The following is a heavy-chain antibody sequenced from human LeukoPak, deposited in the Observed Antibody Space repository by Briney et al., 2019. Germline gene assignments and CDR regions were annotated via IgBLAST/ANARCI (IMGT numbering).Heavy chain of an antibody. Sequence: SETLSLTCTVSGGPISSYYWSWLRQPAGKGLEGIGRIYTSGSTNYNPSLKSRVTISVDKSKHQFSLKLSSVTAADTAVYYCARGLGDYYYDSSGDDAFDIWGQGTMVTVSS. J-gene: IGHJ3*02. CDR3: ARGLGDYYYDSSGDDAFDI. V-gene: IGHV4-4*07. CDR2: IYTSGST. D-gene: IGHD3-22*01. CDR1: GGPISSYY.